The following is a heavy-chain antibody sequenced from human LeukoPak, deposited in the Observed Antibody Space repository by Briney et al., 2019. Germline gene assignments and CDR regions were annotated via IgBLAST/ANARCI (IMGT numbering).Heavy chain of an antibody. CDR1: GYTFTSYA. CDR3: ARTLYCSSTSCFKFDY. Sequence: ASVKVSCKASGYTFTSYAMNWVRQAPGQGLEWMGWISAYNGNTNYAQKLQGRVTMTTDTSTSTAYMELRSLRSDDTAVYYCARTLYCSSTSCFKFDYWGQGTLVTVSS. CDR2: ISAYNGNT. J-gene: IGHJ4*02. V-gene: IGHV1-18*01. D-gene: IGHD2-2*01.